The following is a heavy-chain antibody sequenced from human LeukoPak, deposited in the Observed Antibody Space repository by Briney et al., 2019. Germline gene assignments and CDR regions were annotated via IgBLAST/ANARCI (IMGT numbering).Heavy chain of an antibody. CDR1: YW. CDR3: ARHRSSSDLFDY. D-gene: IGHD6-6*01. V-gene: IGHV5-51*01. CDR2: IYPGDSDT. J-gene: IGHJ4*02. Sequence: YWSWIRQPPGKGLEWVGIIYPGDSDTKYSPAFQGQVTISADKSINTAYLQWSSPKASDTAMYYCARHRSSSDLFDYWGQGTLVTVSS.